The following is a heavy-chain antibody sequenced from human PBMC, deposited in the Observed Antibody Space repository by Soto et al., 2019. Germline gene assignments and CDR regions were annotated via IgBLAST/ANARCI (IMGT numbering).Heavy chain of an antibody. CDR3: ASIAAAGTRSYYYGMDV. J-gene: IGHJ6*02. V-gene: IGHV3-21*01. CDR2: ISSSSSYI. Sequence: GGSLRLSCAASGFTFSGYIMNWVRQSPGKGLEWVSSISSSSSYIYYADSVKGRFTISRDNAKNSLYLQMNSLRAEDTAVYYCASIAAAGTRSYYYGMDVWGQGTTVTVSS. D-gene: IGHD6-13*01. CDR1: GFTFSGYI.